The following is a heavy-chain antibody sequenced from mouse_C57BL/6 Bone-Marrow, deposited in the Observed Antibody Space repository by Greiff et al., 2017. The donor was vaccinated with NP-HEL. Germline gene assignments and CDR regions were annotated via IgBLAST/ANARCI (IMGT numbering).Heavy chain of an antibody. CDR3: ARRRGAMDY. J-gene: IGHJ4*01. V-gene: IGHV5-4*03. CDR2: ISDGGSYT. CDR1: GFTFSSYA. Sequence: EVKLMESGGGLVKPGGSLKLSCAASGFTFSSYAMSWVRQTPEKRLEWVATISDGGSYTYYPDNVKGRFTISRDNAKNTLYLQMRNLQSEDTAMFYCARRRGAMDYGGQGTSATVTS.